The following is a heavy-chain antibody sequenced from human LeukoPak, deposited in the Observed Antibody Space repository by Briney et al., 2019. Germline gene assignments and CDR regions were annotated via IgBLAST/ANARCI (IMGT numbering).Heavy chain of an antibody. CDR1: GGSFSVYY. CDR2: INHSGST. CDR3: ARGLIESYYDSSGYSY. V-gene: IGHV4-34*01. D-gene: IGHD3-22*01. J-gene: IGHJ4*02. Sequence: TSETLSLTCAVYGGSFSVYYWSWIRQPPGKGLEWIGEINHSGSTNYNPSLKSRVTISVDTSKNQFSLKLSSVTAADTAVYYCARGLIESYYDSSGYSYWGQGTLVTVSS.